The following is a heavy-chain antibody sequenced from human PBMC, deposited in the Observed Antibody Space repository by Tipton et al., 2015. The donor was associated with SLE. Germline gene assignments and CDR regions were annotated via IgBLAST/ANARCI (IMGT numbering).Heavy chain of an antibody. CDR2: ISSSGSTI. Sequence: SLRLSCAASGFTFSSYAMSWVRQAPGKGLEWVSYISSSGSTIYYADSVKGRFTISRDNSKNTLYLQMNSLRAEDTAVYYCAKDHGRISIFGVVTEGNWFAPWGQGTLVTVSS. V-gene: IGHV3-23*01. J-gene: IGHJ5*02. CDR3: AKDHGRISIFGVVTEGNWFAP. D-gene: IGHD3-3*01. CDR1: GFTFSSYA.